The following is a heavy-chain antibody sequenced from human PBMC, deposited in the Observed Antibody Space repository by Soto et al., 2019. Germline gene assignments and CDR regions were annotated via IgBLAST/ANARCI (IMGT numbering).Heavy chain of an antibody. CDR1: GGTFSSSA. CDR3: ARDKDRLQLGGNYYYIMDV. V-gene: IGHV1-69*12. D-gene: IGHD2-15*01. CDR2: IIPIFPTP. J-gene: IGHJ6*02. Sequence: QVQLVQSGAEVKKPGSSVKLSCKASGGTFSSSAFSWVRQAPGQGLEWMGGIIPIFPTPDYATRFQGRVNIAADESTRTDYMELNSLRSDDTAVYYCARDKDRLQLGGNYYYIMDVWGQGTTVTVSS.